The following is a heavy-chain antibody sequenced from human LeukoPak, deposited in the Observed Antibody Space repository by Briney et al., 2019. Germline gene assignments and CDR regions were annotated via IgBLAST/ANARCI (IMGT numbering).Heavy chain of an antibody. CDR1: GGSISSYY. CDR3: ARGDYYGSGSYFDY. V-gene: IGHV4-59*12. J-gene: IGHJ4*02. CDR2: IYYSGST. D-gene: IGHD3-10*01. Sequence: SETLSLTCTVSGGSISSYYWSWIRQPPGKGLEWIGYIYYSGSTNYNPSLKSRVTISVDRSKNQFSLKLSSVTAADTAVYYCARGDYYGSGSYFDYWGQGTLVTVSS.